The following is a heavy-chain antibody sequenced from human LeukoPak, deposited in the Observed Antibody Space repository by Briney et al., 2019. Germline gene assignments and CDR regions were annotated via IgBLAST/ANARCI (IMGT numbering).Heavy chain of an antibody. CDR2: INPYTGDT. J-gene: IGHJ3*02. V-gene: IGHV1-2*02. CDR1: GYTFTGYY. Sequence: GASVKVSCKASGYTFTGYYIHWVRQAPGQGLEWMGWINPYTGDTNYAQKTQGGVTMTRDTSISTAYMELSILKSDDTAVYYCARAPKNDACDIWGQGTMVTVSS. CDR3: ARAPKNDACDI.